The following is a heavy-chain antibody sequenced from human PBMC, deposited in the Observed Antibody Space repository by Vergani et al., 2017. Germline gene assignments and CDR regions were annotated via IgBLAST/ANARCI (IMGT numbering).Heavy chain of an antibody. CDR2: IYYTGST. D-gene: IGHD3-10*01. CDR3: ARVSGPMVRGVKRWFDP. V-gene: IGHV4-59*01. CDR1: GGSISDNF. J-gene: IGHJ5*02. Sequence: QVQLQESGPGLVKPSQTLSPTCSVSGGSISDNFWSWIRQSPGKGLEWIGYIYYTGSTNYNPSLKSRVTMSIDTSKSQFSLKLSSVTAADTAIYYCARVSGPMVRGVKRWFDPWGQGTLVTVSS.